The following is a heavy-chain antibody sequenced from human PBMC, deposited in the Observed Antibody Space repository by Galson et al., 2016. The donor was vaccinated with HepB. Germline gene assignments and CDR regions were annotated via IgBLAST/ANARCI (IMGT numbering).Heavy chain of an antibody. CDR3: AIFWKASNRLPYDAFDI. CDR2: ISGPGAGT. V-gene: IGHV3-23*01. Sequence: SLRLSCAASGFTFNTYSMNWVRQAPGKGLEWVSVISGPGAGTYYADSVKGRFTISRDNSKNTLYLEMNNLRSDDTAIYYWAIFWKASNRLPYDAFDIRGQGTMVIRSS. D-gene: IGHD3-3*01. J-gene: IGHJ3*02. CDR1: GFTFNTYS.